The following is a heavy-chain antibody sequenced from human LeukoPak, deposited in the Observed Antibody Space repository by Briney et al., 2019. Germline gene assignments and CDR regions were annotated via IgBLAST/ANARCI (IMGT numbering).Heavy chain of an antibody. Sequence: KPSETLSLTCTVSGGSISSSSYYWGWIRQPPGKGLEWIGSIYYSGSTYYNPSLKSRVTTSVDTSKNQFSLKLSSVTAAGTAVYYCARESYGSRSYDYYYYYMDVWGKGTTVTVSS. V-gene: IGHV4-39*07. J-gene: IGHJ6*03. CDR1: GGSISSSSYY. CDR2: IYYSGST. CDR3: ARESYGSRSYDYYYYYMDV. D-gene: IGHD3-10*01.